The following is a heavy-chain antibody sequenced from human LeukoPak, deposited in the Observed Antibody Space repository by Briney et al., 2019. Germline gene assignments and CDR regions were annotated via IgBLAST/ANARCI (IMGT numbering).Heavy chain of an antibody. CDR3: ASDSSGSYYFDY. CDR2: IIPIFGTA. Sequence: GASVKVSCKASGGTFSSYAISWVRQAPGPGLEWMGGIIPIFGTANYAQKFQGRVTITADEYTSTAYMELSSLRSQDTAAYYWASDSSGSYYFDYWGQGTLVTVSS. V-gene: IGHV1-69*13. D-gene: IGHD3-22*01. CDR1: GGTFSSYA. J-gene: IGHJ4*02.